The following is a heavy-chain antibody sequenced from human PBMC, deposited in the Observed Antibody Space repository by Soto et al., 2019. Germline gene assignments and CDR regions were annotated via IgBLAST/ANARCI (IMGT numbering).Heavy chain of an antibody. V-gene: IGHV1-3*01. J-gene: IGHJ4*02. CDR3: GRGRSGQIAVFY. Sequence: GASVKVSCKASGYTLTTYPLHWVRQAPGQSLGWMGYITGANGDAKYSQRFHDRVTITTDTSANTAYLELNSLSPDDTAVYYCGRGRSGQIAVFYWGQGTPVTVSS. CDR2: ITGANGDA. D-gene: IGHD1-26*01. CDR1: GYTLTTYP.